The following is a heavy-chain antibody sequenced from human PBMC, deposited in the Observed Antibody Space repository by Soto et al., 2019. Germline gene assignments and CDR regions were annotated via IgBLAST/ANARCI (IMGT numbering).Heavy chain of an antibody. Sequence: VQLVQSGAEVKTPGSSVKVSCKASGDTFSSYSIAWVRQAPGQGLEWMGGIIPVFRSINYSQKFQGRVTITADESTTTAYMELTSLRPQDTAVYFCARDDGWNYRSYDMEVWGQGTTVTVSP. CDR3: ARDDGWNYRSYDMEV. J-gene: IGHJ6*01. CDR1: GDTFSSYS. V-gene: IGHV1-69*12. CDR2: IIPVFRSI. D-gene: IGHD1-7*01.